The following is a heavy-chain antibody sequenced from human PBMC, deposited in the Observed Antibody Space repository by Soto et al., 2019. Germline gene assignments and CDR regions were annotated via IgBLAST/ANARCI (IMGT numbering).Heavy chain of an antibody. CDR1: GGTFSSYA. J-gene: IGHJ5*02. V-gene: IGHV1-69*01. CDR3: ARDGDNTMVRGVIITINWFDP. CDR2: IIPIFGTA. Sequence: QVQLVQSGAEVKKPGSSVKVSCKASGGTFSSYAIIWVRQAPGQGLEWMGGIIPIFGTANYAQKFQGRDTITADESTSTAYMELSSLRSEDTAVYYSARDGDNTMVRGVIITINWFDPWGQGTLVTVSS. D-gene: IGHD3-10*01.